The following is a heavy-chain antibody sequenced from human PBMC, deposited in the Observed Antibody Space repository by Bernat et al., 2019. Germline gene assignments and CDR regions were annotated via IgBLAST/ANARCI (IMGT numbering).Heavy chain of an antibody. D-gene: IGHD2-21*01. CDR2: IWYDGSNK. Sequence: QVQLVESGGGVVQPGRSLRLSCAASGFTFSSYGMHWVRQAPGKGLEWVAVIWYDGSNKYYADSVKGRFTISRDNSKNTLYLQMNSLGAEDTAVYYCARDPYFGSGYFDYWGQGTLVTVSS. J-gene: IGHJ4*02. CDR3: ARDPYFGSGYFDY. V-gene: IGHV3-33*01. CDR1: GFTFSSYG.